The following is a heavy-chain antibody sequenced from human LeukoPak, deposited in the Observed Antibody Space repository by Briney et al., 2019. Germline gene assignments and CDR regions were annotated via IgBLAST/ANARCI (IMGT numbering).Heavy chain of an antibody. Sequence: PSETLSLTCAVYGGSFSGYYWSWIRQPPGKGLEWIGEINHSGSTNYNPSLKSRVTISVDTSKNQFSLKLSSVTAADTAVYYCARAMVYAQYYYYGMDVWGQGTTATVSS. CDR2: INHSGST. D-gene: IGHD2-8*01. J-gene: IGHJ6*02. CDR1: GGSFSGYY. CDR3: ARAMVYAQYYYYGMDV. V-gene: IGHV4-34*01.